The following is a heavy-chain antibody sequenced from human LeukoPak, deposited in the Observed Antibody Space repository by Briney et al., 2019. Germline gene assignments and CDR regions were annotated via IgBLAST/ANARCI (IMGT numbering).Heavy chain of an antibody. CDR3: AKDATRGYSYGYCFDY. Sequence: GALRLSCAASGFTFDDYTMHWVRQAPGKGLGWVPLISWDGGSTYYADSVKGRFTISRDNSKNSLYLQMNSLRTEDTALYYCAKDATRGYSYGYCFDYWGQGTLVTVSS. CDR2: ISWDGGST. D-gene: IGHD5-18*01. CDR1: GFTFDDYT. J-gene: IGHJ4*02. V-gene: IGHV3-43*01.